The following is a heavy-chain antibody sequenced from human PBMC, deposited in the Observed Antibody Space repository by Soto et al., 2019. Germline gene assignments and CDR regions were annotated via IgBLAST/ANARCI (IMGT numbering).Heavy chain of an antibody. Sequence: PSETLSLTCTVSGGFIDSGAYYWSWIRQPPGKGLEWIGYIYYDGNSYYNPSLKSRITISVDTSKNQFSLKLRSVTAADSAVYYCVRDVPPAAIADYCSGLAVWGQGTTVTVSS. CDR2: IYYDGNS. CDR1: GGFIDSGAYY. CDR3: VRDVPPAAIADYCSGLAV. J-gene: IGHJ6*02. D-gene: IGHD2-2*02. V-gene: IGHV4-30-4*01.